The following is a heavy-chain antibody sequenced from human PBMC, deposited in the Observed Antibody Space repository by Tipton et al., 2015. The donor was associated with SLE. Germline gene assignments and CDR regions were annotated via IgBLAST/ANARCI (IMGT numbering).Heavy chain of an antibody. CDR3: AKDWGMYSGRYDAGYHYYGLDV. V-gene: IGHV3-11*04. Sequence: SLRLSCAASGFTFSDYYMSWIRQAPGKGLEWISYISGSDNTIFYAGSVKGRFTISRDNSNDMLYLQMNSLTAEDSAVYYCAKDWGMYSGRYDAGYHYYGLDVWGQGTTVTVSS. J-gene: IGHJ6*02. CDR1: GFTFSDYY. CDR2: ISGSDNTI. D-gene: IGHD1-26*01.